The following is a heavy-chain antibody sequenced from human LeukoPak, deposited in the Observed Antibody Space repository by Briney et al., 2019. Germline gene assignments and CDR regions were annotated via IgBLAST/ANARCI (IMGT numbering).Heavy chain of an antibody. CDR3: ARLCSGGSCFGGTNWFAP. D-gene: IGHD2-15*01. CDR2: IYYSGST. V-gene: IGHV4-39*07. Sequence: SETLSLTCTVSGGSISSSTYYWGWIRQPPGKGLEWIGSIYYSGSTYYNPSLKSRVTISVDTSKNQFSLNLSSVTAADTAVYYCARLCSGGSCFGGTNWFAPWGQGTLVTVSS. J-gene: IGHJ5*02. CDR1: GGSISSSTYY.